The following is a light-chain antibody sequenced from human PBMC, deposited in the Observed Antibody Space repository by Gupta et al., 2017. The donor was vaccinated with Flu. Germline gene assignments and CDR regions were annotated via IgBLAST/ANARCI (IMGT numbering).Light chain of an antibody. CDR2: DTN. V-gene: IGLV7-46*01. CDR1: TGAVTSGHY. J-gene: IGLJ3*02. CDR3: LLFYGDARPV. Sequence: QAVVTQESSLTVSPGGTVTLTCDSSTGAVTSGHYPFWFQQKPGQAPRTLIYDTNSKHAWTPARFSGSLLGGTAALTLSGAQPEDEAEYYCLLFYGDARPVIGGGTELTVL.